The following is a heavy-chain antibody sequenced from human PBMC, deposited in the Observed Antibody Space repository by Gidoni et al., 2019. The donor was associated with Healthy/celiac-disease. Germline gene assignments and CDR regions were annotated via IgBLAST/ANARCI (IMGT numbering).Heavy chain of an antibody. CDR2: SYYSGST. CDR3: ARRSGKLLWFGEGFDP. J-gene: IGHJ5*02. CDR1: GGSISSSSYY. D-gene: IGHD3-10*01. Sequence: QLQLQESGPGLGKPSETLSLTCTVSGGSISSSSYYWGWIRKPPGKGLEWIGSSYYSGSTYYNPSLKSRVTISVDTSKNQFSLKPSSVTAADTAVYYCARRSGKLLWFGEGFDPWGQGTLVTVPS. V-gene: IGHV4-39*01.